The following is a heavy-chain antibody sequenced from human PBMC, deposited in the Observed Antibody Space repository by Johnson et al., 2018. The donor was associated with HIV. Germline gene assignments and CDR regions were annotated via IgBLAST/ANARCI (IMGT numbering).Heavy chain of an antibody. CDR2: ISYDGSNK. CDR1: GFTFSRYA. J-gene: IGHJ3*02. Sequence: QVQLVESGGGVVQPGRSLRLSCAASGFTFSRYAMHWVRQVPGKGLEWVAVISYDGSNKDYADSVKGRFTISRDNSKNTLYLQMNSLRAEETAVYYCAKIRITMIVVVEGVDAFDIWGQGTMVTVSS. D-gene: IGHD3-22*01. CDR3: AKIRITMIVVVEGVDAFDI. V-gene: IGHV3-30-3*02.